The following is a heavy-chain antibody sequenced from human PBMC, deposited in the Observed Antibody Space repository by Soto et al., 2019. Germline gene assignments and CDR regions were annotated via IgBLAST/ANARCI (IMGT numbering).Heavy chain of an antibody. Sequence: QVQLQESGPGLVKPSQTLSLTCTVSGGSTSSGGYYCSWIRQHPGKGLEWIGYIYYSGSTYYNPSLKSRVSISVDTSKNQFSLNLSSVTAADTAVYYCALRLGDPGRLYFDYWGQGTLVTVSS. CDR3: ALRLGDPGRLYFDY. D-gene: IGHD3-16*01. CDR2: IYYSGST. CDR1: GGSTSSGGYY. V-gene: IGHV4-31*03. J-gene: IGHJ4*02.